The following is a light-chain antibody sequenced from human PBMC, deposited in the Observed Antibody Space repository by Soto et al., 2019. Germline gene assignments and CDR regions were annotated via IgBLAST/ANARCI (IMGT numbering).Light chain of an antibody. Sequence: EIVLRQSRGKMYLSTGARATLSCRVSQSVNSNYLAWHQQKPGQAPRLLIYGVSSRATGIPDRFSGSGSGTDFTLTISRLEPEDFAVYYCQQYGNSGVTFGPGTKVDIK. J-gene: IGKJ3*01. CDR1: QSVNSNY. CDR2: GVS. V-gene: IGKV3-20*01. CDR3: QQYGNSGVT.